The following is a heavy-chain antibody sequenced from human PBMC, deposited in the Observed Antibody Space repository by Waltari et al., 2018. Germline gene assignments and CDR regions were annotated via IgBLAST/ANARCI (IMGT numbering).Heavy chain of an antibody. J-gene: IGHJ4*02. CDR1: GYTFPDYY. Sequence: EVQLVQSGAEVKKPGATVKISCKASGYTFPDYYMHWVQQAPGKGLEWMGRVDPADDKTRYAEKFQGRVTINADTSTDTVYMELSSLRSEDTAVYYCARTTTFKSLDYWGQGTLVTVSS. V-gene: IGHV1-69-2*01. CDR3: ARTTTFKSLDY. CDR2: VDPADDKT. D-gene: IGHD3-16*01.